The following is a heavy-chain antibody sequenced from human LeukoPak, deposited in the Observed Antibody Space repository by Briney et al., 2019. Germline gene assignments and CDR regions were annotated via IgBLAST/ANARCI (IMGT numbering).Heavy chain of an antibody. J-gene: IGHJ3*02. V-gene: IGHV3-48*03. CDR3: ARGSSPKPSYSYDSGVTGAFDI. D-gene: IGHD3-22*01. CDR2: ISSSGSTI. Sequence: GGSLRLSCAASGFTFSSYEMNWVRQAPGKGLEWVSYISSSGSTIYYADSVKGRFTISRDNAKNSLYLQMNSLRPEDTAVYYCARGSSPKPSYSYDSGVTGAFDIWGQGTVITVSS. CDR1: GFTFSSYE.